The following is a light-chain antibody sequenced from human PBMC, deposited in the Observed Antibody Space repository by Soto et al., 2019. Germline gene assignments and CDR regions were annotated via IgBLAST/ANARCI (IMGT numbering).Light chain of an antibody. CDR3: QLWDSSSDRYV. CDR1: KIGSES. V-gene: IGLV3-21*02. J-gene: IGLJ1*01. Sequence: SYELTQPPSVSVAQGQTARITCGGNKIGSESVHWYQQKPGQAPVLVVYDDSDRPSGIPERFSGSNSGNTATLTISRVEAGDEADYYCQLWDSSSDRYVSGTGTKVTVL. CDR2: DDS.